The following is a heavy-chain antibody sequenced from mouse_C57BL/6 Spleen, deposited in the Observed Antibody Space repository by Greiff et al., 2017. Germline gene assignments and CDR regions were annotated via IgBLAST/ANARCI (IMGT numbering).Heavy chain of an antibody. J-gene: IGHJ2*01. CDR2: IYPGDGDT. CDR1: GYAFSSYW. V-gene: IGHV1-80*01. Sequence: QVQLQQSGAELVKPGASVKISCKASGYAFSSYWMNWVKQRPGKGLEWIGQIYPGDGDTNYNGKFKGKATLTADKSSSTAYMQLSSLTSEDSAVYFCARRYYCSSYPYFDYWGQGTTRTVSS. D-gene: IGHD1-1*01. CDR3: ARRYYCSSYPYFDY.